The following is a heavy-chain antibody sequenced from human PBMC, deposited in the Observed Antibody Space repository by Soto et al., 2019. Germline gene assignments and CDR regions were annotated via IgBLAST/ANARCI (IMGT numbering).Heavy chain of an antibody. CDR1: GFTFSSYW. CDR2: IKQDGSEK. J-gene: IGHJ4*02. Sequence: EVQLVESGGGLVQPGGSLRLSCAASGFTFSSYWMSWVRQAPGKGLEWVANIKQDGSEKYYVDSVKGRFTISRDNAKNELYLQMNSLRAEDTAVYYCARGGFYDFWSGYYGGGYFDYWGQGTLVTVSS. V-gene: IGHV3-7*03. D-gene: IGHD3-3*01. CDR3: ARGGFYDFWSGYYGGGYFDY.